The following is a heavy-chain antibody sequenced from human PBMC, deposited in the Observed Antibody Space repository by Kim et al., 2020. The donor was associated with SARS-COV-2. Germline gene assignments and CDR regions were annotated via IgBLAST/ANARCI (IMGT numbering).Heavy chain of an antibody. Sequence: KYNPSLKSRVTTSVDTSKNQFYLRVSSVTAADTAIYYCAPHTTTWYYFDYWGQGTLVTVSS. J-gene: IGHJ4*02. D-gene: IGHD2-2*01. CDR3: APHTTTWYYFDY. V-gene: IGHV4-59*08.